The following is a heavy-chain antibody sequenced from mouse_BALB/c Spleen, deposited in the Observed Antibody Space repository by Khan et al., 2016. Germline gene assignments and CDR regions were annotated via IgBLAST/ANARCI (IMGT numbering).Heavy chain of an antibody. CDR2: INPSTGYT. D-gene: IGHD4-1*01. CDR3: ARRGNWDY. V-gene: IGHV1-7*01. J-gene: IGHJ2*01. CDR1: DYTFTSYW. Sequence: QVRLQQSGAELAKPGASVKMSCKASDYTFTSYWMHWVKQRPGQGLEWIGYINPSTGYTEYNQKFKDKATLTADKSSSTAYMQLSSLTSEDSAVYYCARRGNWDYWGQGTTLTVSS.